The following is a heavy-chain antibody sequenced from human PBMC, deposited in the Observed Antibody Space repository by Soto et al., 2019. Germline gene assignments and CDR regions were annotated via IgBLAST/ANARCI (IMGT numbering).Heavy chain of an antibody. CDR1: GFTFSSYG. J-gene: IGHJ6*02. D-gene: IGHD2-15*01. V-gene: IGHV3-33*01. CDR2: IWYDGSNK. Sequence: GGSLRLSCAASGFTFSSYGMHWVRQAPGKGLEWVAVIWYDGSNKYYADSVKGRFTISRDNSKNTLYLQMNSLRAEVTAVYYCARDHGFATGPYYHYVMDVWGQGSTVTVSS. CDR3: ARDHGFATGPYYHYVMDV.